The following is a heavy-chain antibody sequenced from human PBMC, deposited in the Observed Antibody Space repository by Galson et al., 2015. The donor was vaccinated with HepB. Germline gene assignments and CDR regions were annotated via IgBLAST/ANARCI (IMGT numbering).Heavy chain of an antibody. CDR2: ISAYNGNT. Sequence: SVKVSCKASGYTFTSYGISWVRQAPGQGLEWMGWISAYNGNTNYAQKLQGRVTMTTDTSTSTAYMELRSLRSDDTAVYYCARGDYVWVSYRVNFDYWGQGTLVTVSS. CDR3: ARGDYVWVSYRVNFDY. D-gene: IGHD3-16*02. CDR1: GYTFTSYG. V-gene: IGHV1-18*04. J-gene: IGHJ4*02.